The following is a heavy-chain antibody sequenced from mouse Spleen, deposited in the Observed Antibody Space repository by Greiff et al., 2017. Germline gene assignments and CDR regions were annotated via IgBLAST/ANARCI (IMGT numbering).Heavy chain of an antibody. CDR2: ISSGGSYT. V-gene: IGHV5-9-3*01. CDR1: GFTFSSYA. CDR3: ARRGVYFDY. J-gene: IGHJ2*01. Sequence: EVQLVESGGGLVKPGGSLKLSCAASGFTFSSYAMSWVRQTPEKRLEWVATISSGGSYTYYPDSVKGRFTISRDNAKNTLYLQMSSLRSEDTAMYYCARRGVYFDYWGQGTTLTVSS.